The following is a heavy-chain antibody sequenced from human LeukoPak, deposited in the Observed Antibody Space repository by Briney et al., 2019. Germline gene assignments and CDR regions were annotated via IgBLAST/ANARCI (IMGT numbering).Heavy chain of an antibody. J-gene: IGHJ3*02. D-gene: IGHD3-22*01. V-gene: IGHV1-2*02. CDR3: ARDNYQLYYYDSSGWAFDI. CDR2: INPNSGGT. Sequence: EASVKVSCKASGYTFTGYYMHWVRQAPGQGLEWMGWINPNSGGTNYAQKFQGRVTMTRDTSISTAYMELSRLRSDDTAVYYCARDNYQLYYYDSSGWAFDIWGQGTMVTVSS. CDR1: GYTFTGYY.